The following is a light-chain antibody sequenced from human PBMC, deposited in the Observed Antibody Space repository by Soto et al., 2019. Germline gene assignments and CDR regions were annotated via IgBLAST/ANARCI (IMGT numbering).Light chain of an antibody. J-gene: IGLJ3*02. Sequence: QSVLTQPRSVSGSPGQSVTISCTGTSSDVGGYNYVSWYQQHPGKAPKLMIYDVSKRPSGVPDRFSGSKSGNTASLTISGLQAEDEADYYCCSYAGSYTFEWVFGGGTKLTVL. V-gene: IGLV2-11*01. CDR3: CSYAGSYTFEWV. CDR2: DVS. CDR1: SSDVGGYNY.